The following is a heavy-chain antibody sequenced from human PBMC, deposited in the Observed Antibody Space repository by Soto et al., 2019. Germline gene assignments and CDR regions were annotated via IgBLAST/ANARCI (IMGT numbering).Heavy chain of an antibody. CDR2: MNEDGGTT. CDR1: GFTFSSYL. Sequence: SGGSLRLSCAASGFTFSSYLMHWVRQAPGKGLVWVSRMNEDGGTTDYADSVKGRFTISRDNAKNTLYLQMNSLRVEDTAVYYCASDLSGRADVWGQGTTVTVSS. J-gene: IGHJ6*02. V-gene: IGHV3-74*01. D-gene: IGHD3-10*01. CDR3: ASDLSGRADV.